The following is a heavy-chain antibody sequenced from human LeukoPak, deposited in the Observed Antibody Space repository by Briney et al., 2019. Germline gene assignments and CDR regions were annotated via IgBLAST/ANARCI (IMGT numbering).Heavy chain of an antibody. CDR1: GFTFSSYW. Sequence: GGSLRLSCAASGFTFSSYWMHWVRQAPGKGLVWVSRINSDGRSTIYADSVKGRFTISRDNSKNTLYLQMNSLRAEDTAVYYCAKNGYSSGWYGYYFDYWGQGTLVTVSS. J-gene: IGHJ4*02. CDR2: INSDGRST. V-gene: IGHV3-74*01. CDR3: AKNGYSSGWYGYYFDY. D-gene: IGHD6-19*01.